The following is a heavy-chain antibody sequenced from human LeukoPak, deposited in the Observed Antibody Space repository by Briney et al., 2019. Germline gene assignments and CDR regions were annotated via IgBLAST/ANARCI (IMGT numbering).Heavy chain of an antibody. V-gene: IGHV1-2*02. CDR3: ASDEGGYGGTYYGYFDY. CDR2: INPNSGGT. Sequence: ASVKVSCRASGYTFIGYYIHWVRQAPGQGLEWMGWINPNSGGTNYAQKFQGRVTMTRDTSISTAHMELSGLRSDDTAVYYCASDEGGYGGTYYGYFDYWGQGTLVTVSS. D-gene: IGHD1-26*01. J-gene: IGHJ4*02. CDR1: GYTFIGYY.